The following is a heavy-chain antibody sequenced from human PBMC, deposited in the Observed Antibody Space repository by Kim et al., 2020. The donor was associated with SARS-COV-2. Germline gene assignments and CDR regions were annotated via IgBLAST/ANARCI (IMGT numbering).Heavy chain of an antibody. CDR1: GYTFTSYD. CDR2: MNPNSGNT. V-gene: IGHV1-8*01. Sequence: ASVKVSCKASGYTFTSYDINWVRQATGQGLEWMGWMNPNSGNTCYAQKFQGRVTMTRNTSISTAYMELSSLRSEDTAVYYCARGKKHIVVVIAIPYYYYGMDVWGQGTTVTVSS. D-gene: IGHD2-21*01. CDR3: ARGKKHIVVVIAIPYYYYGMDV. J-gene: IGHJ6*02.